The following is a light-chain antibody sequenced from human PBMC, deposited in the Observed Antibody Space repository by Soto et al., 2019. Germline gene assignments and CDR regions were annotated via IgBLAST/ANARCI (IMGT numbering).Light chain of an antibody. Sequence: QSALTQPASVSGSPGQSITVSCTGTSRDVGNYNFVSWYQQQPGKAPKVIIYDVSNRPSGVSDRFSASKSGNTASLTISGLQTEDEAVYFCSSYTSGSVLFGGGTKLTVL. J-gene: IGLJ3*02. CDR3: SSYTSGSVL. V-gene: IGLV2-14*01. CDR1: SRDVGNYNF. CDR2: DVS.